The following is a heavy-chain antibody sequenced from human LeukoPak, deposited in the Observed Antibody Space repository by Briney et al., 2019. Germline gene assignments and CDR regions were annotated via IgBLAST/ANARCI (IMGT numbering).Heavy chain of an antibody. V-gene: IGHV3-21*01. CDR2: ISRSSSYI. CDR3: ARVRFGVVFDY. J-gene: IGHJ4*02. D-gene: IGHD3-3*01. CDR1: GFTFSSYS. Sequence: GGSLRLSCAASGFTFSSYSMNWVRQAPGKGLEWVSSISRSSSYIYYADSVKGRFTISRDNAKNSLYLQMNSLRGEDTAVYYCARVRFGVVFDYWGQGTLVTVSS.